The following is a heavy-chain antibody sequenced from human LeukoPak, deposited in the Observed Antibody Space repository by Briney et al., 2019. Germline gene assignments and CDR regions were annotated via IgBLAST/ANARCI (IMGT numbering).Heavy chain of an antibody. CDR2: IYYSGST. J-gene: IGHJ5*02. CDR1: GGSISSSSYY. D-gene: IGHD3-10*01. V-gene: IGHV4-39*01. CDR3: ARQYYYGSGSFP. Sequence: SETLSLTCTVSGGSISSSSYYWGWIREPPGKGLEWIGSIYYSGSTYYNPSLKSRVTISVDTSKNQFSLKLSSVTAADTAVYYCARQYYYGSGSFPWGQGTLLTVSS.